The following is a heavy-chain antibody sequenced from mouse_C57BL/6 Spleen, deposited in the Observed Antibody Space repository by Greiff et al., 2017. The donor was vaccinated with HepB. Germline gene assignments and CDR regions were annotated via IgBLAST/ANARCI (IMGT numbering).Heavy chain of an antibody. J-gene: IGHJ3*01. D-gene: IGHD1-1*01. CDR1: GYTFTSYD. Sequence: VQLQQSGPELVKPGASVKLSCKASGYTFTSYDINWVKQRPGQGLEWIGWIYPRDGSTKYNEKFKGKATLTVDTSSSTAYMELHSLTSEDSAVYFCARKGYYGRFAYWGQGTLVTVSA. CDR3: ARKGYYGRFAY. V-gene: IGHV1-85*01. CDR2: IYPRDGST.